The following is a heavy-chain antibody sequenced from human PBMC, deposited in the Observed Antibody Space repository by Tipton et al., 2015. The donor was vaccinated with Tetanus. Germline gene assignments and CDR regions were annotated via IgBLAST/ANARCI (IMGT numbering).Heavy chain of an antibody. V-gene: IGHV4-34*01. CDR3: ASLPKHWLAPRGAP. D-gene: IGHD6-19*01. CDR1: GGSFSGNY. CDR2: INHRGGT. J-gene: IGHJ5*02. Sequence: TLSLTCNVSGGSFSGNYWSWIRQPPGKGLEWIGEINHRGGTMYNPSLKNRATISGDTSKNHFSLNLTSVTAADTAFYYCASLPKHWLAPRGAPWGQGTLVTVSS.